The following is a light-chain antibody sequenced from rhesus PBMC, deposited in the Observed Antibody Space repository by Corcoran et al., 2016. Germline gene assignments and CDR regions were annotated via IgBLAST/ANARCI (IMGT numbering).Light chain of an antibody. CDR3: QQYDRPPYS. CDR2: SAS. CDR1: QAINND. J-gene: IGKJ2*01. Sequence: DIQMTQSPSSLSASVGDRITITCWASQAINNDLRWYQHKPGKAPKPLIYSASDLDTGVPSRSSGRGSGTEYTLTITSLQPEGVAAYYCQQYDRPPYSFGQRTRLEIK. V-gene: IGKV1-66*01.